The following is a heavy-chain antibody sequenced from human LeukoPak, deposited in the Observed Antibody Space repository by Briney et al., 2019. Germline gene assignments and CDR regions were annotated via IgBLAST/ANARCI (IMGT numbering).Heavy chain of an antibody. D-gene: IGHD6-6*01. J-gene: IGHJ4*02. CDR2: ISYDGSNK. Sequence: PGGSLRLSCAASGFTFSSYAMHWVRQAPGKGLEGVAVISYDGSNKYYADSVKGRFTISRDNSKNTLYLQMNSLRAEDTAVYYCAREEAALYYFDYWGQGTLVTVSS. V-gene: IGHV3-30-3*01. CDR1: GFTFSSYA. CDR3: AREEAALYYFDY.